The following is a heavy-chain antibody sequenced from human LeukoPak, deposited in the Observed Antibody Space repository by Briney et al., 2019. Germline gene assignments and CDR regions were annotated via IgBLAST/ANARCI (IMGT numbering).Heavy chain of an antibody. CDR1: GFTFSNYN. V-gene: IGHV3-21*01. CDR2: IGSSSTYI. J-gene: IGHJ6*04. D-gene: IGHD2-2*02. Sequence: GGSLRLSCAASGFTFSNYNMNWVRQAPGKGLEWVSSIGSSSTYIYYADSVKGRFTISRDNAKNSLYLQMNSLRAEDTAVYYCARDTPGQLLYYYYYGMDVWGKGTTVTVSS. CDR3: ARDTPGQLLYYYYYGMDV.